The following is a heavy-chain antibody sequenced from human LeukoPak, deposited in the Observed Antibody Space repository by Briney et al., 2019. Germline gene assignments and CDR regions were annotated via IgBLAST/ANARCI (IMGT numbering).Heavy chain of an antibody. D-gene: IGHD3-10*01. J-gene: IGHJ4*02. CDR3: ARELLWFGELQFPFDY. Sequence: ASVKVSCKASGYTFTCYYMHWVRQAPGQGLEWMGWINPNSGGTNYAQKFQGRVTMTRDTSISTAYMELSRLRSDDTAVYYCARELLWFGELQFPFDYWGQGTLVTVSS. V-gene: IGHV1-2*02. CDR1: GYTFTCYY. CDR2: INPNSGGT.